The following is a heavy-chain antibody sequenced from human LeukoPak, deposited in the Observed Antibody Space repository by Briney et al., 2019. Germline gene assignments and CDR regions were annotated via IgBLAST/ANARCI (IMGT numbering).Heavy chain of an antibody. V-gene: IGHV3-66*01. J-gene: IGHJ5*02. Sequence: GSLRLSCAASGFTVSSNYMSWVRQAPGKGLEWVSVIYSGGSTYYADSVKGRFTISRDNSKNTLYLQMNSLRAEDTAVYYCARDSGRSSGYYYVRWFDPWGQGTLVTVS. CDR3: ARDSGRSSGYYYVRWFDP. CDR2: IYSGGST. CDR1: GFTVSSNY. D-gene: IGHD3-22*01.